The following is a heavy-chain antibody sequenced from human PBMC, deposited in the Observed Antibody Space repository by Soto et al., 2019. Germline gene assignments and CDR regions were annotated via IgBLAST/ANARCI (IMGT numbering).Heavy chain of an antibody. CDR3: ATPYYDILTGYST. J-gene: IGHJ5*02. Sequence: QVQLQESGPGLVKPSETLSLTCTVSGGSISSYYWSWIRQPPGKGLEWIGYIYYSGSTNYNPSLKSRVTISVDTSKNQCSLKLSSVTAADTAVYYCATPYYDILTGYSTWGQGTLVTVSS. CDR1: GGSISSYY. CDR2: IYYSGST. D-gene: IGHD3-9*01. V-gene: IGHV4-59*01.